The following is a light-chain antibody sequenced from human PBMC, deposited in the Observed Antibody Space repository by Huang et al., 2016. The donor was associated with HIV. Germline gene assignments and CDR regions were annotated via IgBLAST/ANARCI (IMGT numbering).Light chain of an antibody. J-gene: IGKJ3*01. CDR1: QSIRNF. V-gene: IGKV3-11*01. Sequence: EILLTQSPATLSLSPGERATLSCRASQSIRNFLAWYQQRPGQPPRLLIYDASTRATGIADRFSGSGSDTDFTLTISSLEPEDFAVYYCQQRSSWPPFTFGPGTKVDIK. CDR2: DAS. CDR3: QQRSSWPPFT.